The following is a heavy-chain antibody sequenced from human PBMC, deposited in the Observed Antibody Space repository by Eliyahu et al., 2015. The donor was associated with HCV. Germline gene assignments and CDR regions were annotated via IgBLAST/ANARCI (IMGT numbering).Heavy chain of an antibody. Sequence: QVQLVQSGAEVKKPGSSVKVSCKASGGTFSSFPVSWVRQAPLDKGLSGWEGSSLYLFGSANYPRKFQGRVTITADKSTSTVYMDLSSLTSDDTAVYYCATRRESGYDLYYGMDVWGQGTTVIVSS. CDR3: ATRRESGYDLYYGMDV. V-gene: IGHV1-69*14. CDR1: GGTFSSFP. J-gene: IGHJ6*02. D-gene: IGHD5-12*01. CDR2: SSLYLFGSA.